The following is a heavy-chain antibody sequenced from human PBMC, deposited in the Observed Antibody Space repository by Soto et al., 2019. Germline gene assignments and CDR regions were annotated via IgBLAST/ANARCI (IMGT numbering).Heavy chain of an antibody. D-gene: IGHD1-26*01. J-gene: IGHJ4*02. CDR2: VSGDESGT. CDR3: TRAASGSRHDY. V-gene: IGHV3-74*01. CDR1: GFAFSTYW. Sequence: GGSLRLSCAASGFAFSTYWMHWFRQAPGKGLVWVSRVSGDESGTTYADSVKGRFAISRDNAKNTLYLQMNSLRAEDTAVYYCTRAASGSRHDYWGQGTLVTVSS.